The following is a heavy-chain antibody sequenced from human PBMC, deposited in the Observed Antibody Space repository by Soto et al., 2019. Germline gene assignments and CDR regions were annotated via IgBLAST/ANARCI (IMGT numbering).Heavy chain of an antibody. J-gene: IGHJ6*03. V-gene: IGHV1-8*01. CDR2: MNPNSGNT. CDR3: ARGRRGFGVMGFLGRHYYYMDV. CDR1: GYTFTSYD. D-gene: IGHD3-10*01. Sequence: ASVKVSCKASGYTFTSYDINWVRQATGQGLEWMGWMNPNSGNTGYAQKFQGRVTMTRNTSISTAYMELSSLRSEDTAVYYCARGRRGFGVMGFLGRHYYYMDVWGKGTTVTVSS.